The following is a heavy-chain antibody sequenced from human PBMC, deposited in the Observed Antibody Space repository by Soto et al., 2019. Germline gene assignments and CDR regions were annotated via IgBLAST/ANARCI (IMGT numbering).Heavy chain of an antibody. J-gene: IGHJ4*02. CDR1: GFTFSSYS. CDR2: ISSSSSTI. Sequence: PGGSLRLSCAASGFTFSSYSMNWVRQAPGKGLEWVSYISSSSSTIYYADSVKGRFTISRDNAKNSLYLQMNSLRDEDTAVYYCGGDSSGYYYPDVFDIWGQGLLVTVSS. CDR3: GGDSSGYYYPDVFDI. V-gene: IGHV3-48*02. D-gene: IGHD3-22*01.